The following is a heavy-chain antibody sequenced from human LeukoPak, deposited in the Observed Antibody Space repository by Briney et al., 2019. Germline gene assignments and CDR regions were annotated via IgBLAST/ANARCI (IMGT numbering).Heavy chain of an antibody. CDR3: AREDGGNSDYFDY. J-gene: IGHJ4*02. D-gene: IGHD4-23*01. CDR1: GFTFSSYS. V-gene: IGHV3-21*01. CDR2: ISSSSSYI. Sequence: GGSLRLSCAASGFTFSSYSMNWVRQAPGKGLEWVSSISSSSSYIYYADSVKGRFTISRDNAKNSLYLQMNSLRAEDTAVYYCAREDGGNSDYFDYWGQGTLVTVSS.